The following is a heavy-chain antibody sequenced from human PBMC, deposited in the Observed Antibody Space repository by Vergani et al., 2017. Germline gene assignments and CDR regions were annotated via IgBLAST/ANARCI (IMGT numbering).Heavy chain of an antibody. Sequence: EVQLVESGGGLVQPGGSLRLSCAASGFTFSRYSMNWVRPAPGKGLEWVSYISSSSSTIYYADSVKGRFTISRDNAKNSLYLQMNSLRAEDTAVYYCASRSGYSDYWGQGTLVTVSS. J-gene: IGHJ4*02. D-gene: IGHD3-22*01. CDR1: GFTFSRYS. CDR2: ISSSSSTI. CDR3: ASRSGYSDY. V-gene: IGHV3-48*01.